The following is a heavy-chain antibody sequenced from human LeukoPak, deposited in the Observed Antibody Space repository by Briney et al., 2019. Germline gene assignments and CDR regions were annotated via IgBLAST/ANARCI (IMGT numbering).Heavy chain of an antibody. CDR3: ARDWGYYAFDF. J-gene: IGHJ3*01. V-gene: IGHV3-7*01. D-gene: IGHD2-15*01. Sequence: GGSLRLSCAASGFTFSSYWMHWVRQAPGKGLEWVASIKQDESEKYYGDSVKGRFAVSRDNAKNSLFLQMNSLRAEDTAVYYCARDWGYYAFDFWGQGAMVTVSS. CDR1: GFTFSSYW. CDR2: IKQDESEK.